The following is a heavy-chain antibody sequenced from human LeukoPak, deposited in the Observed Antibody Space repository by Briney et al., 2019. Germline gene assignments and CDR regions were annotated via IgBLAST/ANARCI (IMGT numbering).Heavy chain of an antibody. Sequence: ASVKVSCKASGYTFTVYYMHWVRQAPGQGLEWMGWINPNSGGTNYAQKFQGRVTMTRDTSIGTAYMELSRLRFDDTAVYYCARGRRSWYYFDYWGQGTLVTVSS. CDR3: ARGRRSWYYFDY. CDR1: GYTFTVYY. D-gene: IGHD6-13*01. J-gene: IGHJ4*02. CDR2: INPNSGGT. V-gene: IGHV1-2*02.